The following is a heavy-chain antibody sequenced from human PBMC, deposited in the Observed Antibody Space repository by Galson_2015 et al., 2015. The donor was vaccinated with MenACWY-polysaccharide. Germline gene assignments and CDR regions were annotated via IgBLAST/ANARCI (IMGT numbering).Heavy chain of an antibody. CDR2: ISATGGTS. CDR3: ATVSNSDYGY. Sequence: SLRLSCAASGFTFSSYAMTWVRQAPGKGLEWVSSISATGGTSYYADSAKGRFTISRGNSKNTLYLQMNSLRADDTAVYYCATVSNSDYGYWGQGTLVTVSS. V-gene: IGHV3-23*01. CDR1: GFTFSSYA. J-gene: IGHJ4*02. D-gene: IGHD4-17*01.